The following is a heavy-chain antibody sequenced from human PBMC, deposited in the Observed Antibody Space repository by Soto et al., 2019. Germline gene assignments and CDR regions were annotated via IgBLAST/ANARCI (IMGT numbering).Heavy chain of an antibody. CDR2: ISSSSSYI. V-gene: IGHV3-21*01. CDR3: ARKGEDYYYGMDV. J-gene: IGHJ6*02. CDR1: GFTFSSYS. D-gene: IGHD3-16*01. Sequence: GGSLRLSCAASGFTFSSYSMNWVRQAPGKGLEWVSSISSSSSYIYYADSVKGRFTISRDNAKNSLYLQMNSLRAEDTAVYYCARKGEDYYYGMDVWGQGTTVTVSS.